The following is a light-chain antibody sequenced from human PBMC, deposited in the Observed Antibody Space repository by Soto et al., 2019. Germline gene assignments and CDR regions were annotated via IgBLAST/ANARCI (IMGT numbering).Light chain of an antibody. V-gene: IGKV1-5*03. J-gene: IGKJ2*01. CDR2: RAS. CDR1: QSIDTA. Sequence: DVQMTQSPSTLSASVGDTVTITCRASQSIDTALAWYQQKPGKAPNLLIYRASNLESGVPSRFSGRGSGTDFTLAISSLQPDDFATYYCQQYGFFLTFGQGTKLEIK. CDR3: QQYGFFLT.